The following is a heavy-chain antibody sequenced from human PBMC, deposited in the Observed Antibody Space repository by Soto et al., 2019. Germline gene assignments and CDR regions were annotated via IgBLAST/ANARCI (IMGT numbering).Heavy chain of an antibody. J-gene: IGHJ6*03. CDR2: IWYDGSNK. CDR3: ARDKIDYYMDV. Sequence: QVQLVESGGGVVQPGRSLRLSCAASGFTFSSYGMHWVRQAPGKGLEWVAVIWYDGSNKYYADSVKGRFTISRDNSKNTLYLQINSLRAEDTAVYYCARDKIDYYMDVWGKGTTVTVSS. CDR1: GFTFSSYG. D-gene: IGHD2-21*01. V-gene: IGHV3-33*01.